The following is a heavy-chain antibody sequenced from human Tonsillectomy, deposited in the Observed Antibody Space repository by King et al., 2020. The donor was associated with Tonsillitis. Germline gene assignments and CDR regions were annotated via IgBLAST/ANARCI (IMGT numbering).Heavy chain of an antibody. J-gene: IGHJ4*02. CDR2: IYHSGST. V-gene: IGHV4-4*02. CDR1: GGSISSSNW. CDR3: ARVPACSGGSCSSLIPHYFDY. D-gene: IGHD2-15*01. Sequence: QLQESGPGLVKPSGTLSLTCAVSGGSISSSNWWSWVRQPPGKGLEWIGEIYHSGSTNYNPSLKSRVTISVDKSKNQFSLKLSSVTAADTAVYYCARVPACSGGSCSSLIPHYFDYWGQGTLVTVSS.